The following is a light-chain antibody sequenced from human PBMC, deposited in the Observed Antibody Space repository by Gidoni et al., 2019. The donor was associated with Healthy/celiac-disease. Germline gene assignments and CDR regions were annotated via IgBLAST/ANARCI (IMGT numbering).Light chain of an antibody. V-gene: IGKV4-1*01. J-gene: IGKJ2*01. Sequence: VMTQSPDSLAVSLGERATINCKSSKSVLYSSNNKNYLAWYQQKPGQPPKLLIYWASTRESGVPDRFSGSGSGTDFTLTISSLQAEDVAVYYCQQYYSTPYTFGQGTKLEIK. CDR3: QQYYSTPYT. CDR2: WAS. CDR1: KSVLYSSNNKNY.